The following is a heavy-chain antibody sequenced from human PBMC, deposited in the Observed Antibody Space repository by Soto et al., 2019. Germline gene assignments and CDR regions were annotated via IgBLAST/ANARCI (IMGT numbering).Heavy chain of an antibody. V-gene: IGHV3-33*01. CDR2: IGDDGSNK. CDR3: ARDGYYGSGNYDY. D-gene: IGHD3-10*01. CDR1: GFTFTNYG. J-gene: IGHJ4*02. Sequence: GGSLRLSCAASGFTFTNYGMHWVRQAPGKGLEWVAIIGDDGSNKYYADSVKSRFTISRDNSKNTLYLQMNSLRVEDTAVYYCARDGYYGSGNYDYWGQGTLVTVSS.